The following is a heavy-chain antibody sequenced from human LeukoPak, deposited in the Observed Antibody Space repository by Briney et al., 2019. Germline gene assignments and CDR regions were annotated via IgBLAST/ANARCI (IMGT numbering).Heavy chain of an antibody. CDR1: AFTFSNYW. J-gene: IGHJ4*02. Sequence: PRGSLRLSCAAPAFTFSNYWMLWVRQAPRKGLESVSRINTDGTVTTYADSVKGRFTVSRDNADNTMFLQMNSVRDEDTAVYYCATKQWLAPPPDSWGQGTPVTVSS. CDR3: ATKQWLAPPPDS. CDR2: INTDGTVT. V-gene: IGHV3-74*01. D-gene: IGHD6-19*01.